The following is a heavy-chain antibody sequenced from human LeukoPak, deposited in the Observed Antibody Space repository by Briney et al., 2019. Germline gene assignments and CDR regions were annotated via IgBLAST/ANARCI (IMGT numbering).Heavy chain of an antibody. J-gene: IGHJ3*02. CDR2: VNWNGGST. Sequence: GGSLRLSCAASGFNFDDYGMSWVRHAPGKGLEWVSGVNWNGGSTGYADSVKGRFTISRDNSKNTLYLQMNSLRAEDTAVYYCAKKTIVGATVDAFDIWGQGTMVTVSS. D-gene: IGHD1-26*01. V-gene: IGHV3-20*04. CDR3: AKKTIVGATVDAFDI. CDR1: GFNFDDYG.